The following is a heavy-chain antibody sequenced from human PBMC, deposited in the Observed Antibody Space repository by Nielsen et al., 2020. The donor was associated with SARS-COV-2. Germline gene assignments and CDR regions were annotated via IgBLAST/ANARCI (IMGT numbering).Heavy chain of an antibody. V-gene: IGHV3-30*18. Sequence: GGSLRLSCVASGSSFDDYGMHWVRQAPGKGLEWVAVISYDGSNKYYADSVKGRFTIARDNSKNTLYLQMNTLRVEDTAVYFCAKLRSGGYDDYFDYWGQGTQVTVSS. CDR2: ISYDGSNK. J-gene: IGHJ4*02. CDR3: AKLRSGGYDDYFDY. CDR1: GSSFDDYG. D-gene: IGHD5-12*01.